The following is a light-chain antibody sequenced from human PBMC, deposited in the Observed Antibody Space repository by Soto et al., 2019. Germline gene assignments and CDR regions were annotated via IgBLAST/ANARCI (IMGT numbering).Light chain of an antibody. CDR1: QSVSSN. Sequence: EIVMTQSPATLSVAPGERVTLSCRASQSVSSNLAWYQQKPGQAPRLLIYGASTRATGIPARFSGSGSGTEFTLTISSLQSEDCAVYYCQQYNDWPQTFGQGTKVDIK. CDR2: GAS. J-gene: IGKJ1*01. V-gene: IGKV3-15*01. CDR3: QQYNDWPQT.